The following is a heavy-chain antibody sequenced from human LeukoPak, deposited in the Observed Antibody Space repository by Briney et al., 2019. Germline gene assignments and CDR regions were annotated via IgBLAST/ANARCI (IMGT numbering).Heavy chain of an antibody. J-gene: IGHJ5*02. D-gene: IGHD6-13*01. Sequence: PSETLSLTCTVSGGSISSYYWSWIRQPPGKGLEWIGYIYYSGSTYYNPSLKSRVTISVDTSKNQFSLKLSSVTAADTAVYYCARPAAGTGWFDPWGQGTLVTVSS. V-gene: IGHV4-59*04. CDR1: GGSISSYY. CDR2: IYYSGST. CDR3: ARPAAGTGWFDP.